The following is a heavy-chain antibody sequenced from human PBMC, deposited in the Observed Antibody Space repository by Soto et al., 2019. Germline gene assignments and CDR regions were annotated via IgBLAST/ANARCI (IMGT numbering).Heavy chain of an antibody. CDR1: GGSITSYY. V-gene: IGHV4-59*08. D-gene: IGHD5-12*01. J-gene: IGHJ4*02. CDR2: IYYSGST. Sequence: LSETLSLTCTVSGGSITSYYWSWIRQPPGKGLEWIGFIYYSGSTSYNPSLKSRVSISVDTSKNQFSLKLSSVTAADTAVYYCARQVTTIYYYFDYWGQGALVTVSS. CDR3: ARQVTTIYYYFDY.